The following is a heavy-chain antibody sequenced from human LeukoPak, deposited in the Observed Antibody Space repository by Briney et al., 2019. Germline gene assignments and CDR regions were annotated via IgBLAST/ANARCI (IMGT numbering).Heavy chain of an antibody. J-gene: IGHJ4*02. CDR3: ARWAASGYSSGWYNARGWYFDY. Sequence: SETLSLTCAVYGGSFSGYYWSWIRQPPGKGLEWIGEINHSGSTNYNPSLKSRVTMSVDTSKNQFSLKLSSVTAADTAVYYCARWAASGYSSGWYNARGWYFDYWGQGTLVTVSS. CDR1: GGSFSGYY. V-gene: IGHV4-34*01. CDR2: INHSGST. D-gene: IGHD6-19*01.